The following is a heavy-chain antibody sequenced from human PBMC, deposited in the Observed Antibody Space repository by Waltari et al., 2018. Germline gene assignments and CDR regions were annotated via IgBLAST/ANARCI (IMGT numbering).Heavy chain of an antibody. V-gene: IGHV3-21*01. J-gene: IGHJ4*02. Sequence: EVQLVESGGGLVKPGGSLRLSCAASGFTFSSYSMNWVRQAPGEGLEGVSCISSSSRYIYYAESGKGRCTITRDNAKNSLYLQMSSLRAEDTAVYYCASAIYSPATDYWGQGTLVTVSS. CDR1: GFTFSSYS. CDR3: ASAIYSPATDY. D-gene: IGHD2-21*01. CDR2: ISSSSRYI.